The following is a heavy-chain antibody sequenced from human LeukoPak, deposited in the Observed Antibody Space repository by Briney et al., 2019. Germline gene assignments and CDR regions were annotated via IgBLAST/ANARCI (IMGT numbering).Heavy chain of an antibody. CDR1: GGSFSGYY. CDR3: ARATSSGYSV. Sequence: PSETLSLTCAVYGGSFSGYYRSWIRQPPGKGLEWIGEINHSGSTNYNPSLKSRVTISVDTSKNQFSLKLSSVTAADTAVYYCARATSSGYSVWGQGTLVTVSS. D-gene: IGHD3-22*01. J-gene: IGHJ4*02. V-gene: IGHV4-34*01. CDR2: INHSGST.